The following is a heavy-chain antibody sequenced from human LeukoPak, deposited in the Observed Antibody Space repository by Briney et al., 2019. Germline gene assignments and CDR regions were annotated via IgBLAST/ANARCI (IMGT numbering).Heavy chain of an antibody. V-gene: IGHV4-59*01. J-gene: IGHJ4*02. CDR3: AREGDGYNSGNLDY. CDR1: GGSISSYY. D-gene: IGHD5-24*01. Sequence: SETLSLTCTVSGGSISSYYWSWIRQPPGKGLEWIGYIYYSGSTNYNPSFKSRVTISVDTSKNQFSLKLSSVTAADTAVYYCAREGDGYNSGNLDYWGQGTLVAVSS. CDR2: IYYSGST.